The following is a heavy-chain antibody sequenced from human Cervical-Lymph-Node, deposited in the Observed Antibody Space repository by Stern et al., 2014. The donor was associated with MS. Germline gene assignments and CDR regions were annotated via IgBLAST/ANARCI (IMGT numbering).Heavy chain of an antibody. CDR3: ARQIAPRYYYYGMDV. J-gene: IGHJ6*02. Sequence: VQLVESGAEVKKPGASVKVSCKASGYTFTSYYMHWVRQAPGQGLEWMGIINPSGGSTSYAQKFQGRVTMTRDTSTSTVYMELSSLRSEDTAVYYCARQIAPRYYYYGMDVWGQGTTVTVSS. CDR2: INPSGGST. D-gene: IGHD6-13*01. V-gene: IGHV1-46*03. CDR1: GYTFTSYY.